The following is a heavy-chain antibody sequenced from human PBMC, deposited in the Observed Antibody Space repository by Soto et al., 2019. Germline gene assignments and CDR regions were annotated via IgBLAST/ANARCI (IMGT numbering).Heavy chain of an antibody. CDR2: INHSGST. D-gene: IGHD3-10*01. CDR1: GGSFSGYY. J-gene: IGHJ6*02. Sequence: SETLSLTCAVYGGSFSGYYWSWIRQPPGKGLEWIGEINHSGSTNYNPSLKSRVTISVDTSKNQFSLKLSSVTAADTAVYYCARLREVRGVIIHYYYGMDVWGQGTTVTVSS. V-gene: IGHV4-34*01. CDR3: ARLREVRGVIIHYYYGMDV.